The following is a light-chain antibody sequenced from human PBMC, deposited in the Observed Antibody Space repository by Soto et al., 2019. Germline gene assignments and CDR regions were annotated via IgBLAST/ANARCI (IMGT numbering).Light chain of an antibody. CDR3: CSYAGSYTYV. CDR2: DVT. Sequence: QSVLTQPRSVSGSPGQSVTISCTGSSSDVGGYNYVSWYQQHPGKAPKLMIYDVTRRPSGVPDRFSGSKSGNTASLTISGLQAADETDYYCCSYAGSYTYVLGTGTKV. J-gene: IGLJ1*01. CDR1: SSDVGGYNY. V-gene: IGLV2-11*01.